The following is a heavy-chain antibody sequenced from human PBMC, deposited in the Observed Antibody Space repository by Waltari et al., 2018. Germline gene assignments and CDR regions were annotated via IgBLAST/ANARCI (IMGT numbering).Heavy chain of an antibody. CDR1: AFDFIGPG. CDR2: ISYVGGSK. J-gene: IGHJ4*02. CDR3: ATHLSSALLWAGR. V-gene: IGHV3-30-3*01. Sequence: QVPLVESGGALGVPGRSLRLSGSVSAFDFIGPGMYWGRQAPVKGLDWVGLISYVGGSKYYAESVRGRFTISRDNSKDTLSLQMNNLRLEDTATYYCATHLSSALLWAGRWGQGTLVIVSS. D-gene: IGHD2-21*01.